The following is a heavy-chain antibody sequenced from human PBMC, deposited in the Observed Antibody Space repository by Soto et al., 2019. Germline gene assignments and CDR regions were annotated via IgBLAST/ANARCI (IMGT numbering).Heavy chain of an antibody. CDR3: ARDWTGDTCPCLDV. CDR1: GFTFSNYA. Sequence: EVQLLESGGGLVQPGGSLRLSCAAAGFTFSNYALTWVRQSPGKGLEWVSTFIGSGGSTYYADSVRGRFTISRDNSKNTLFLQMNSLRVEDTAIYYCARDWTGDTCPCLDVWGQGTTVSVSS. D-gene: IGHD3-3*01. V-gene: IGHV3-23*01. CDR2: FIGSGGST. J-gene: IGHJ6*02.